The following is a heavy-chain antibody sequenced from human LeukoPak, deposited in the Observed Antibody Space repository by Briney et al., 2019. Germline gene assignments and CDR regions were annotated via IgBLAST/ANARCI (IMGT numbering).Heavy chain of an antibody. V-gene: IGHV3-9*01. CDR1: GFTFDDYA. D-gene: IGHD3-16*01. J-gene: IGHJ6*02. CDR2: ISWNSGSI. CDR3: AKDIGPVGDPAADYYYYGMDV. Sequence: PSGGSLRLSCAASGFTFDDYAMHWVRQAPGKGLEWVSGISWNSGSIGYADSVKGRFTISRDNAKNSLYLQMNSLRAEDTALYYCAKDIGPVGDPAADYYYYGMDVWGQGTTVTVSS.